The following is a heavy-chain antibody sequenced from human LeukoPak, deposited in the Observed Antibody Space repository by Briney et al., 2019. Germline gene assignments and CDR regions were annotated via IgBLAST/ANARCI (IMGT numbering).Heavy chain of an antibody. CDR1: GGSFSGYY. D-gene: IGHD5-24*01. CDR2: INHSGST. J-gene: IGHJ4*02. Sequence: KPSETLSLTCAVYGGSFSGYYWSWIRQPPGKGLEWIGEINHSGSTNYNPSLKSRVTISVDTSKNQFSLKLSSVTAADTAVYYCARHPGWGYNPPWFFDYWGQGTLVTVSS. CDR3: ARHPGWGYNPPWFFDY. V-gene: IGHV4-34*01.